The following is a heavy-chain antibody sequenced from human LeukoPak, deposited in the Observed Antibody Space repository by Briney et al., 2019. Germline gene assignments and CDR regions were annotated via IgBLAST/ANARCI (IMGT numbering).Heavy chain of an antibody. CDR3: AKVRSYWSLDAFDI. V-gene: IGHV3-21*04. Sequence: PGRSLRLSCAASGFTFSSYSMNWVRQAPGKGLEWVSSISSSSSYIYYADSVKGRFTISRDNSKNTLYLQMNSLRAEDTAVYYCAKVRSYWSLDAFDIWGQGTMVTVSS. CDR1: GFTFSSYS. J-gene: IGHJ3*02. CDR2: ISSSSSYI. D-gene: IGHD1-26*01.